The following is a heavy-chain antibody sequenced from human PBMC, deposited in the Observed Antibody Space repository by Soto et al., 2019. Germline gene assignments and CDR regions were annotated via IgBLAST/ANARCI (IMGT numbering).Heavy chain of an antibody. V-gene: IGHV4-59*06. J-gene: IGHJ5*02. CDR2: IYYSGST. CDR3: SRGVFTYYYDSSGYFWFDP. CDR1: GGSISSYY. D-gene: IGHD3-22*01. Sequence: SETLSLTCTVSGGSISSYYWSWIRQHPGKGLEWIGYIYYSGSTYYNPSLKSRVTISVDTSKNQFSLKLSSVTAADTAVYFCSRGVFTYYYDSSGYFWFDPWGQGTLVTVSS.